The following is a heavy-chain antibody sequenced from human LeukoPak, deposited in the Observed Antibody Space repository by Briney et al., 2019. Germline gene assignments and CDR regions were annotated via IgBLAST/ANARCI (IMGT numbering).Heavy chain of an antibody. CDR1: GDSVSSNSAA. Sequence: SQTLSLTCAISGDSVSSNSAAWNWIRHSPSRGLEWLGRTYYRYKWYNDYAVSVKSRITINPDTSKNQFSLQLNSVTPEDTAVYYCARVRIAAAGTGFDYWGQGTLVTVSS. V-gene: IGHV6-1*01. J-gene: IGHJ4*02. CDR2: TYYRYKWYN. CDR3: ARVRIAAAGTGFDY. D-gene: IGHD6-13*01.